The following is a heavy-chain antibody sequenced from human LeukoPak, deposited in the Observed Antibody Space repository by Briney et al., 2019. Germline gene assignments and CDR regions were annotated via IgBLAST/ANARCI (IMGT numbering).Heavy chain of an antibody. CDR3: AKGHYYGSGGVYYYYGMDV. CDR1: GGSFSGYY. D-gene: IGHD3-10*01. Sequence: SETLSLTCAVYGGSFSGYYWSWIRQPPGKGLEWIGEINHSGSTNYNPSLKSRVTISVDASKNQFSLKLSSVTAADTAVYYCAKGHYYGSGGVYYYYGMDVWGQGTTVTVSS. J-gene: IGHJ6*02. V-gene: IGHV4-34*01. CDR2: INHSGST.